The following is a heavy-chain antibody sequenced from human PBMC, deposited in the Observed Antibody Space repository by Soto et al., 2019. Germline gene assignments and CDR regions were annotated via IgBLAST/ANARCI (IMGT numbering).Heavy chain of an antibody. V-gene: IGHV4-31*03. CDR2: IYYSGST. D-gene: IGHD6-13*01. Sequence: PSETLSLTCTVSGGSISSGGYYWSWIRQHPGKGLEWIGYIYYSGSTYYNPSLKSRVTISVDTSKNQFSLKLSSVTAADTAVYYCARDRKTGAAAGRTCNWFDPWGQGTLVTVSS. CDR1: GGSISSGGYY. J-gene: IGHJ5*02. CDR3: ARDRKTGAAAGRTCNWFDP.